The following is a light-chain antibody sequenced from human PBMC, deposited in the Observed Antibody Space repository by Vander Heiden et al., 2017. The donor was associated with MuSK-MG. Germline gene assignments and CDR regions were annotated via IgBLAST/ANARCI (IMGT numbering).Light chain of an antibody. CDR3: QQYTILTT. Sequence: EIVMTQSPATLSVSPGERATLSCRARQSVSSNLEWYQQKPGQAPRLLIYVASSSANGIPDRFTASRCVTEFTLTSSRRLSEDFAVYYWQQYTILTTFGQGTKLEIK. J-gene: IGKJ2*01. CDR2: VAS. V-gene: IGKV3-15*01. CDR1: QSVSSN.